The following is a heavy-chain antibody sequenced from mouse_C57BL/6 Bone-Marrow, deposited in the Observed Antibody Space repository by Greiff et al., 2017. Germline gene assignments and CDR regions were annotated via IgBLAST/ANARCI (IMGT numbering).Heavy chain of an antibody. CDR1: GYSITSGYD. J-gene: IGHJ1*03. V-gene: IGHV3-1*01. D-gene: IGHD2-3*01. CDR2: ISYSGST. Sequence: EVKLMESGPGMVKPSQSLSLTCTVTGYSITSGYDWHWIRHFPGNKLEWMGYISYSGSTNYNPSLKSRISITHDTSKNHFFLKLNSVTTEDTATYYCSRGRGTNDGYSRPYWYFDVWGTGTTVTVSS. CDR3: SRGRGTNDGYSRPYWYFDV.